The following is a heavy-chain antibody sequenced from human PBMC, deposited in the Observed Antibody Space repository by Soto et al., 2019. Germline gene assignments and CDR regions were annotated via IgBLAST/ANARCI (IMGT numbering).Heavy chain of an antibody. CDR2: ISGSGGST. CDR3: AKDVYHEGMTGTAEAFDI. Sequence: GGSLRLSCAASGFTFSRYAMSWVRQAPGKGLEWVSAISGSGGSTYYADSVKGRFTISRDNSKNTLYLQMNSLRAEDTAVYYCAKDVYHEGMTGTAEAFDIWGQGTMVTVSS. CDR1: GFTFSRYA. V-gene: IGHV3-23*01. D-gene: IGHD1-20*01. J-gene: IGHJ3*02.